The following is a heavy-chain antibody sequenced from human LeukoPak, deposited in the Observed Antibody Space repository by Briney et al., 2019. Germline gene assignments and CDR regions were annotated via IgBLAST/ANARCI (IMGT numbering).Heavy chain of an antibody. D-gene: IGHD1-1*01. V-gene: IGHV1-69*06. CDR2: IIPIFGTA. CDR3: ARVPPIYNWNDFMYYFDY. Sequence: SVRVSCKASGGTFSSYAISWVRQAPGQGLEWMGGIIPIFGTANYAQKFQGRVTITADKSTSTAYMELSSLRSEDTAVYYCARVPPIYNWNDFMYYFDYWGQGTLVTVSS. J-gene: IGHJ4*02. CDR1: GGTFSSYA.